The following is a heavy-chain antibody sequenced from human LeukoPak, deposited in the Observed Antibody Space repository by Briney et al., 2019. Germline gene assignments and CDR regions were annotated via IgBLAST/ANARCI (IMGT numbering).Heavy chain of an antibody. CDR2: IYYSGST. J-gene: IGHJ4*02. D-gene: IGHD5-18*01. Sequence: SETLSLTCTVSGGSISSYYWSWIRQPPGKGLEWIGYIYYSGSTNYNPSLKSRVTIPVDTSKNQFSLKLSSVTAADTAVYYCATSGYSYGSFDYWGQGTLVTVSS. CDR3: ATSGYSYGSFDY. V-gene: IGHV4-59*01. CDR1: GGSISSYY.